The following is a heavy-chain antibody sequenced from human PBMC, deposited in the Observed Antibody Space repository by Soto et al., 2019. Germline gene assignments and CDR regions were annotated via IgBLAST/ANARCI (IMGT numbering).Heavy chain of an antibody. J-gene: IGHJ4*02. V-gene: IGHV1-69*01. D-gene: IGHD1-1*01. Sequence: QVQPVQSGAEVKRPGSSVKVSCKASGATFSGSAFSWVRQAPGQGLEWMGGITPTLGTTNYAQHLQGRVTITADESTGTSFMVLTSLTSADTAVYYCARGITTGATIEGFDYWGQGTLVTVSS. CDR2: ITPTLGTT. CDR3: ARGITTGATIEGFDY. CDR1: GATFSGSA.